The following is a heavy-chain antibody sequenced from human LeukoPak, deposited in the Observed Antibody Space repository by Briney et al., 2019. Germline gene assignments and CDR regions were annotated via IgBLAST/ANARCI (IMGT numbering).Heavy chain of an antibody. CDR2: IYPSGGST. CDR3: AREDQSNTRSYFDY. CDR1: GYTFTSYY. Sequence: GASVKVSCKASGYTFTSYYLHWVRQAPGQGLEWMGIIYPSGGSTNYAQKFQGRVTMTRDTSTSTFYMELSSLRSEDTAVYYCAREDQSNTRSYFDYWGQGTLVTVSS. J-gene: IGHJ4*02. D-gene: IGHD1/OR15-1a*01. V-gene: IGHV1-46*01.